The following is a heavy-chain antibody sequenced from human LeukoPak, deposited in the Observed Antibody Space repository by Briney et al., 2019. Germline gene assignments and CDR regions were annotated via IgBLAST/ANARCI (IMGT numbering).Heavy chain of an antibody. CDR3: ARIGCGRGQDRYYNH. Sequence: SETLSLTCALSGVSVTDYYWSWIRQSPEKGLEWIGEVSPGGYTTYNPSLRSRVIISEDTSENKLSLNLTSVTAADTALSYCARIGCGRGQDRYYNHWGQGSLVTVSS. J-gene: IGHJ5*02. V-gene: IGHV4-34*01. CDR1: GVSVTDYY. D-gene: IGHD2-21*01. CDR2: VSPGGYT.